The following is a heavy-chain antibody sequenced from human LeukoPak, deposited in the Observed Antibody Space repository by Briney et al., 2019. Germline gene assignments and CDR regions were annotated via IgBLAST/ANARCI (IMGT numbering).Heavy chain of an antibody. D-gene: IGHD3-3*01. Sequence: GGSLRHSCVASGFTFSSHAMAWVRQAPGKGLEWVSAIGGRGGSTYYADSVKGRFTISRDNSKNTLYLQMNSLRAEDTALYYCARDPGVVAFHYFDFWGQGTLVTVSS. V-gene: IGHV3-23*01. J-gene: IGHJ4*02. CDR1: GFTFSSHA. CDR3: ARDPGVVAFHYFDF. CDR2: IGGRGGST.